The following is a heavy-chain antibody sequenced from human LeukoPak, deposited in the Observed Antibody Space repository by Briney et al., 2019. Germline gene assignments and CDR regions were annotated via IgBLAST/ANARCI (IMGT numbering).Heavy chain of an antibody. CDR1: GFTFSSYS. CDR2: ISSSSYI. V-gene: IGHV3-21*01. D-gene: IGHD1-26*01. CDR3: ARGGSGSFLFDY. J-gene: IGHJ4*02. Sequence: GGSLRLSCAASGFTFSSYSMNWVRQAPGKGLEWVSSISSSSYIYYADSVKGRFTISRDNSKNTLYLQMNSLRAEDTAVYYCARGGSGSFLFDYWGQGTLVTVSS.